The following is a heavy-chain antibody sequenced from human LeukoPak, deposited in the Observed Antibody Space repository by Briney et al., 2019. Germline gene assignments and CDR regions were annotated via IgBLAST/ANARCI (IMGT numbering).Heavy chain of an antibody. Sequence: PGGSLRLSCAASGFTFSSYGMHWVRQAPGKGLEWVAVIWYDGSNKYYADSVKGRFTISRDNSKNTLYLQMNSLRAEDTAVYYCARAASGYSSSWTRPYFDYWGQGTLVTVSS. CDR3: ARAASGYSSSWTRPYFDY. D-gene: IGHD6-13*01. V-gene: IGHV3-33*01. CDR1: GFTFSSYG. J-gene: IGHJ4*02. CDR2: IWYDGSNK.